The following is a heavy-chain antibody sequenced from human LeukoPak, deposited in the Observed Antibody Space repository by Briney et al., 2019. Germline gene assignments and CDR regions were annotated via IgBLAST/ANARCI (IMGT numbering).Heavy chain of an antibody. D-gene: IGHD6-13*01. V-gene: IGHV3-21*01. Sequence: GGSLRLSCAASGVSFSSYSMNWVRQAPGKGLEWVSAINSSSSYIYYADSVKGRFTISRDNARNSLYLQMNSLRAEDTAMYYCAREGAAAAPYWGQGTLVTVSS. CDR3: AREGAAAAPY. CDR2: INSSSSYI. CDR1: GVSFSSYS. J-gene: IGHJ4*02.